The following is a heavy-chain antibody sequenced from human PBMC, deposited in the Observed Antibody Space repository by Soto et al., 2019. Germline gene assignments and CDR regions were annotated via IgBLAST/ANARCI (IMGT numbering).Heavy chain of an antibody. CDR2: ISYDGSNK. V-gene: IGHV3-30*18. Sequence: QVQLVESGGGVVQPGRSLRLSCAASGFTFSSYGMHWVRQAPGKGLEWVAVISYDGSNKYYADSVKGRFTISRDNSKNPLYLQMNSLRAEDTAVYYCAKEGGVVVAAALDYWGQGTLVTVSS. CDR1: GFTFSSYG. J-gene: IGHJ4*02. CDR3: AKEGGVVVAAALDY. D-gene: IGHD2-15*01.